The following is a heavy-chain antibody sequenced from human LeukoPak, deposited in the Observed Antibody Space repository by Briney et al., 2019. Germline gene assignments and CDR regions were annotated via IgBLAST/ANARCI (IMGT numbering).Heavy chain of an antibody. CDR2: IYSGGST. J-gene: IGHJ4*02. D-gene: IGHD6-19*01. Sequence: GGSLRLSCAASGFTFSSYAMSWVRQAPGKGLEWVSVIYSGGSTYYADSVKGRFTISRDDSKNTLYLQMNSLRAEDTAVYYCARVSGWYNYWGQGTLVTVSS. V-gene: IGHV3-23*03. CDR1: GFTFSSYA. CDR3: ARVSGWYNY.